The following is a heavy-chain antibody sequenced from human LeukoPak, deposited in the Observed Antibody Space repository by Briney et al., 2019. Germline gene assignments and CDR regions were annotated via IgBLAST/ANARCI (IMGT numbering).Heavy chain of an antibody. D-gene: IGHD3-22*01. CDR1: GFTFDDYA. CDR3: AKEGYYDSSGYYKGFDAFDI. V-gene: IGHV3-9*01. Sequence: GGSLRLSCAASGFTFDDYAMHWVRQAPGKGLEWVSGISWNSGSIGYADSVKGRFTISRDNAKNSLYLQMNSLRAEDTAVYYCAKEGYYDSSGYYKGFDAFDIWGQGTMVTVSS. CDR2: ISWNSGSI. J-gene: IGHJ3*02.